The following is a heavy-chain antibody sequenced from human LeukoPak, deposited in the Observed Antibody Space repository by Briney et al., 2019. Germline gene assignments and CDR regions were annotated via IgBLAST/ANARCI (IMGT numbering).Heavy chain of an antibody. CDR1: GGSFSGYY. J-gene: IGHJ4*02. Sequence: SETLSLTCAVYGGSFSGYYWSWIRQPPGKGLEGIGEINHSGSTNYNPSLKSRVTISVDTSKTQFSLKLSSVTAADTAVYYCARGMRHCSSTSCYGLPIDYWGQGTLSPSPQ. V-gene: IGHV4-34*01. D-gene: IGHD2-2*01. CDR2: INHSGST. CDR3: ARGMRHCSSTSCYGLPIDY.